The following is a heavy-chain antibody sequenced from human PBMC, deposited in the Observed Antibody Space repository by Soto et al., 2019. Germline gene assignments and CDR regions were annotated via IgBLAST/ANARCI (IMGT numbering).Heavy chain of an antibody. CDR2: FYYSGST. D-gene: IGHD4-17*01. CDR3: ARLYGGNPFDY. V-gene: IGHV4-39*01. Sequence: QLQLQESGPGLVKPSETLSLTCTVSGGSISSSSYYWGWIRQPPGKGLEWIGSFYYSGSTYYNPSLKSRVTISVDTSKNQFSLKLSSVTAADTAVYYCARLYGGNPFDYWGQGTLVTVSS. CDR1: GGSISSSSYY. J-gene: IGHJ4*02.